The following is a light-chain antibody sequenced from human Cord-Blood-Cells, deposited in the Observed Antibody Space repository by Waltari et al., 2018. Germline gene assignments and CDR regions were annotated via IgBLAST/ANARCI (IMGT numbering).Light chain of an antibody. J-gene: IGKJ1*01. CDR2: DAS. Sequence: DIQNTPSPSTLSSSVGHRVTILCRASQSISSWLAWYPQKPGKAPKLLIDDASRLESGVPSSFSGSGAGTEFTLTISSLQPDDFATYYCQHYNSYSPRTFGQGTKGEIK. CDR3: QHYNSYSPRT. CDR1: QSISSW. V-gene: IGKV1-5*02.